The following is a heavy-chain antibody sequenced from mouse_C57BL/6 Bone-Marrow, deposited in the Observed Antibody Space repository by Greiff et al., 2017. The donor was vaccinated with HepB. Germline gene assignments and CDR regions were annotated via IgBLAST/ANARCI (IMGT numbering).Heavy chain of an antibody. CDR1: GYTFTSYW. CDR2: IHPNSGST. Sequence: QVQLQQPGAELVKPGASVKLSCKASGYTFTSYWMHWVKQRPGQGLEWIGMIHPNSGSTNYNEKFKSKATLPVDKSSSTAYKHISSPTSEDSAVYYCTRRGIYDYALYYWGQGTTLTVSS. CDR3: TRRGIYDYALYY. D-gene: IGHD2-4*01. V-gene: IGHV1-64*01. J-gene: IGHJ2*01.